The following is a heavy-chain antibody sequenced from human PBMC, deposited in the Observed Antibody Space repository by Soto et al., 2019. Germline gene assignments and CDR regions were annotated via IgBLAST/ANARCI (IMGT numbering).Heavy chain of an antibody. CDR2: IYDSGTT. V-gene: IGHV4-30-2*01. J-gene: IGHJ4*02. D-gene: IGHD4-4*01. CDR1: GGSIGNGGYS. Sequence: KTSETLSLTCAASGGSIGNGGYSWTWIRQPPGKGLEWIGYIYDSGTTYYNPSLKSRLTISVDRSKNQFSLNLSSVTAADTAVYCCAREYSYAYSRYFDYWGQGTLVTVSS. CDR3: AREYSYAYSRYFDY.